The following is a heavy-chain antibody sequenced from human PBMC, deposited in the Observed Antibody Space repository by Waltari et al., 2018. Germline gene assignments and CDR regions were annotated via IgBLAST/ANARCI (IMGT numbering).Heavy chain of an antibody. V-gene: IGHV1-69*01. J-gene: IGHJ2*01. CDR3: ARDQGIAAAGTSWYFDL. CDR1: GGTFSSYA. D-gene: IGHD6-13*01. Sequence: QVQLVQSGAEVKKPGSSVKVSCKASGGTFSSYAIRWVRQAPGQVLEWMGGIIPIFGTANYAQKFQGRVTITADESTSTAYMELSSLRSEDTAVYYCARDQGIAAAGTSWYFDLWGRGTLVTVSS. CDR2: IIPIFGTA.